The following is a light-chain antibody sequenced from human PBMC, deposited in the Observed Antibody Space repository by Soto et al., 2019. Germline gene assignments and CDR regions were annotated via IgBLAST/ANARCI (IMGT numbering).Light chain of an antibody. CDR1: QSISIW. Sequence: DIQMTQSPSTLSASVGDRVTITSRASQSISIWLAWYQQKPGKAPKLLICKASTLKSGVPSRFSGSGSGTDFTLTINSLEPEDFAVYYCQQRSNWPITFGQGTRLEI. CDR2: KAS. V-gene: IGKV1-5*03. J-gene: IGKJ5*01. CDR3: QQRSNWPIT.